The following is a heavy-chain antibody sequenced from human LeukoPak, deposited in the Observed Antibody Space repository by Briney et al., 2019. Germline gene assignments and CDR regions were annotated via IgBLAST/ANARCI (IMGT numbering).Heavy chain of an antibody. V-gene: IGHV3-7*01. CDR2: IKQDGSEK. J-gene: IGHJ3*02. CDR1: GFTFSSYW. CDR3: AREGSSSLKAAFDI. D-gene: IGHD6-6*01. Sequence: GESLRLSCAASGFTFSSYWMSWVRQAPGKGLEWVANIKQDGSEKYYVDSVKGRFTISRDNAKNSLYLQMNSLRAEDTAVYYCAREGSSSLKAAFDIWGQGTMVTVSS.